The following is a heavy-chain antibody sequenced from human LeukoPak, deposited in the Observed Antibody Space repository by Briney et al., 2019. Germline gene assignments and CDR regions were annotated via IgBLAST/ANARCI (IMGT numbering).Heavy chain of an antibody. Sequence: TGGSLRLSCAASGFTFSNYAMSWVRQAPGKGLEWVSSITSSNNYIYYADSMKGRFTISRDNAKNSLYLQMNSLRAEDTAVYYCARDARPLAATYRFQHWGQGTLVTVSS. V-gene: IGHV3-21*01. CDR1: GFTFSNYA. CDR3: ARDARPLAATYRFQH. CDR2: ITSSNNYI. J-gene: IGHJ1*01. D-gene: IGHD2-15*01.